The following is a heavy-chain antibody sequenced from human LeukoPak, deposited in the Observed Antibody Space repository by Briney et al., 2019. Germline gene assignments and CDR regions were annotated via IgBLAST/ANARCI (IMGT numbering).Heavy chain of an antibody. CDR2: IIPIFGIA. V-gene: IGHV1-69*04. CDR3: ANLGGNSSSFDAFDF. J-gene: IGHJ3*01. D-gene: IGHD6-6*01. Sequence: SVKVSCKASGGTFSSYAISWVRQAPGQGLEWMGRIIPIFGIANYAQKFQGRVTITADKSTSTAYMELSSLRSEDPAVYYCANLGGNSSSFDAFDFWGQGTMVTVSS. CDR1: GGTFSSYA.